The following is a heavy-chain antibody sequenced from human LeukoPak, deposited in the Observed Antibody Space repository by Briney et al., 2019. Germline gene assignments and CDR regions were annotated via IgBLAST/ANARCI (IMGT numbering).Heavy chain of an antibody. J-gene: IGHJ4*02. Sequence: GESLKISRKGSGYSFTTYWIAWVRQMPGKGLEWMGMIYPGDSDTRYSPSFQGQVTISVDKSISTAYLQWSSLKASDTAMYYCARLLEGVAGTWGYWGQGTLVTVS. V-gene: IGHV5-51*01. CDR1: GYSFTTYW. D-gene: IGHD6-19*01. CDR3: ARLLEGVAGTWGY. CDR2: IYPGDSDT.